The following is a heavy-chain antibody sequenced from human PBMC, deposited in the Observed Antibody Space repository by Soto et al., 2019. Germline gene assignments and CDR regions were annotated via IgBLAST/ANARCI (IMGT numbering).Heavy chain of an antibody. CDR1: GGTFSSYA. D-gene: IGHD3-16*02. CDR2: IIPIFGTA. J-gene: IGHJ4*02. CDR3: AREDRTLFMITSGGVIPKGAPEMFDY. Sequence: VASVKVSCKASGGTFSSYAISWVRQAPGQGLEWMGGIIPIFGTANYAQKFQGRVTITADESTSTAYMELSSLRSEDTAVYYCAREDRTLFMITSGGVIPKGAPEMFDYWGQGTLVTVS. V-gene: IGHV1-69*13.